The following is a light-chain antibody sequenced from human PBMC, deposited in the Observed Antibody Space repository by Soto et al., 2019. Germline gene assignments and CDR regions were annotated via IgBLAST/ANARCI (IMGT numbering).Light chain of an antibody. CDR2: AAS. CDR1: QSISSY. Sequence: DIQMTQSPSSLSASVGDRVTITCRASQSISSYLNWYQQKPGKAPKLLIYAASSLQSGVPSRFSGSGSGTDFTLTISSLQPEDFATYYCQQSYSTPDTFGQGTRWISN. CDR3: QQSYSTPDT. V-gene: IGKV1-39*01. J-gene: IGKJ2*01.